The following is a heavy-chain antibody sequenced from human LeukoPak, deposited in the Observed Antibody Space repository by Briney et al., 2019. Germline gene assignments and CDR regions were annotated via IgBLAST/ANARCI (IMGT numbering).Heavy chain of an antibody. V-gene: IGHV3-30*04. D-gene: IGHD3-22*01. J-gene: IGHJ4*02. CDR3: AKDTMIVVVSIDY. CDR2: ISYDGSNK. Sequence: TGGSLRLSCAASGFTFSSYAMHWVRQAPGKGLEWVAVISYDGSNKYYADSVKGRFTISRDNSKNTLYLQMNSLRAEDTAVYYCAKDTMIVVVSIDYWGQGTLVTVSS. CDR1: GFTFSSYA.